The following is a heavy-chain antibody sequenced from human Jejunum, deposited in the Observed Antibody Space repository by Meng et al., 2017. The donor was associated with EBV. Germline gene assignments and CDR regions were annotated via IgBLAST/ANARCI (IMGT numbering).Heavy chain of an antibody. J-gene: IGHJ5*02. CDR1: GFTFTEYY. CDR2: ISSSGTTI. CDR3: ARGAVLSLRSQFDP. V-gene: IGHV3-11*01. D-gene: IGHD4-17*01. Sequence: QVQLVESGGGLVRPGGSLRLSCAASGFTFTEYYMSWFRQAPGRGLEWVSYISSSGTTIYYADSVKGRFTISRDNAKNSLYLQMRSLRAEDTAVYFCARGAVLSLRSQFDPWGQGTLVTVSS.